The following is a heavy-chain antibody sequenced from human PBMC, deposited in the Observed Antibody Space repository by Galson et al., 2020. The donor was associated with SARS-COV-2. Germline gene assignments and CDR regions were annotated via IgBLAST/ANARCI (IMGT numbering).Heavy chain of an antibody. V-gene: IGHV3-72*01. CDR3: TKIVGAAFSDY. D-gene: IGHD1-26*01. Sequence: GGSLRLSCAASGFIFSDHYFDWVRQAPGKGLEWVGRSANKVNGYTTDYAASVEGRFTISRDDSKNSVYLQMNSLKIEDTAVYYCTKIVGAAFSDYWGQGTVVTVSS. CDR2: SANKVNGYTT. CDR1: GFIFSDHY. J-gene: IGHJ4*02.